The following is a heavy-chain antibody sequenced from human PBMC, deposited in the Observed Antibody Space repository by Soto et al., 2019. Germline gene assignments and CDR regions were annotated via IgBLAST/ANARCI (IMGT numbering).Heavy chain of an antibody. D-gene: IGHD1-20*01. J-gene: IGHJ5*02. CDR1: GYTFTIYS. Sequence: ASVKVSCKASGYTFTIYSMHWVRQAPGQRLEWMGWINAGNGNTKYSQKFQGRVTITRDTSASTAYMELSSLRSEDTAVYYCAREGYNWNWFDPWGQGTLVTVSS. V-gene: IGHV1-3*01. CDR2: INAGNGNT. CDR3: AREGYNWNWFDP.